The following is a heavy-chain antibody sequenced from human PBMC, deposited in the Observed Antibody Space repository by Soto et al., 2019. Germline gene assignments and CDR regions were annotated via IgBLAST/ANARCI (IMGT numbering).Heavy chain of an antibody. V-gene: IGHV4-34*01. CDR2: INHSGST. J-gene: IGHJ4*02. Sequence: SETLSLTCAVYGGSFSGYYWSWIRQPPGKGLEWIGEINHSGSTNYNPSLKSRVTISVDTSKNQFSLKLSSVTAADTAVYYCARGLGIAVAGTAVQAADFDYWGQGTLVTVSS. D-gene: IGHD6-19*01. CDR3: ARGLGIAVAGTAVQAADFDY. CDR1: GGSFSGYY.